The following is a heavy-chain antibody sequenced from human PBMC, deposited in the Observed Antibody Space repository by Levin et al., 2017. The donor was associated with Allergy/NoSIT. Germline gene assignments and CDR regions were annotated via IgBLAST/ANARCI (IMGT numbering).Heavy chain of an antibody. V-gene: IGHV5-51*01. CDR2: VYPGDSDT. J-gene: IGHJ6*02. D-gene: IGHD7-27*01. CDR1: GYSFTSYW. CDR3: ARSAEVAAPGAYYYYGMDV. Sequence: KVSCKGSGYSFTSYWIGWVRQMPGKGLEWMGIVYPGDSDTRYSPSFQGQVTISADKSISTAYLQWSSLKASDTAMYYCARSAEVAAPGAYYYYGMDVWGQGTTVTVSS.